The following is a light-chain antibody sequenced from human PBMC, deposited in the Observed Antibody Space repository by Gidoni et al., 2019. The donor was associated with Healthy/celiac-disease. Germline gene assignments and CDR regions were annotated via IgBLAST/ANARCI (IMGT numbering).Light chain of an antibody. Sequence: ILLTQSPGTLSLSPGERATLSCRASQSVSSSYLAWYQQRPGQAPRLLIDGASSRATGIPDRFSGSGSGTDFTITIRRLEAEDVAVYYWQQNGSSRTFGQGTKVEIK. J-gene: IGKJ1*01. CDR2: GAS. CDR1: QSVSSSY. V-gene: IGKV3-20*01. CDR3: QQNGSSRT.